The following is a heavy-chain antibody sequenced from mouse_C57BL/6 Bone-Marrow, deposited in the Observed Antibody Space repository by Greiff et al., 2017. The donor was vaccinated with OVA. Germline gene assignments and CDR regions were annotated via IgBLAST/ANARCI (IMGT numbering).Heavy chain of an antibody. Sequence: QVQLQQPGAELVKPGASVKMSCKASGYTFTSYWITWVKQRPGQGLEWIGDIYPGSGRTNYNEKFKSKATLTVDTSSSTAYSQLSSLTSEDSAVYYCARSGITTVEGDFAMDYWGQGTSVTVSS. CDR1: GYTFTSYW. J-gene: IGHJ4*01. CDR3: ARSGITTVEGDFAMDY. V-gene: IGHV1-55*01. D-gene: IGHD1-1*01. CDR2: IYPGSGRT.